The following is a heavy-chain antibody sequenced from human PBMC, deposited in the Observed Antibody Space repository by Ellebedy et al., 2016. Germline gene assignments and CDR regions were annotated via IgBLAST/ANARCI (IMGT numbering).Heavy chain of an antibody. J-gene: IGHJ4*02. CDR1: GFTFSNYW. CDR2: IKQDGSAR. Sequence: GESLKISCAASGFTFSNYWMNWVRQAPGKGLEWVANIKQDGSARNYVDAVKGRFTISRDNAKNSLYLQMNSLKVEDTAVYYCAGGVGYITDYWGQGTLVTVSS. V-gene: IGHV3-7*01. CDR3: AGGVGYITDY. D-gene: IGHD5-18*01.